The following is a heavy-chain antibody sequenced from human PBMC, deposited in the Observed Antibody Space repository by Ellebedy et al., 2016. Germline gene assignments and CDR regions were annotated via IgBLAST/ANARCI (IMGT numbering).Heavy chain of an antibody. V-gene: IGHV4-38-2*02. Sequence: SETLSLTCNVSGYSITTAYYWGWIRQPPGKGLEWIGNRFHTGTTYYKPSLKSRVALSVDTSKNQFSLTMTSVTAADTAIYYCGREGDFGGNFWGPGILVTVSP. D-gene: IGHD4-23*01. CDR2: RFHTGTT. CDR1: GYSITTAYY. J-gene: IGHJ4*02. CDR3: GREGDFGGNF.